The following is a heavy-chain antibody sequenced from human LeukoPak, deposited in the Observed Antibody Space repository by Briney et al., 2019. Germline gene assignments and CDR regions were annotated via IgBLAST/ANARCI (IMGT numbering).Heavy chain of an antibody. V-gene: IGHV3-66*01. CDR3: AMATWVGGLDY. D-gene: IGHD1-26*01. CDR1: GFTVSSNY. J-gene: IGHJ4*02. Sequence: GGSLRLSCASSGFTVSSNYMSWVRQAPGKGLEWVSVIYRGGSTYYADSVKGRFTISGDNSKNTLYLQMNNLRAEDTAVYYCAMATWVGGLDYWGQGTLVTVSS. CDR2: IYRGGST.